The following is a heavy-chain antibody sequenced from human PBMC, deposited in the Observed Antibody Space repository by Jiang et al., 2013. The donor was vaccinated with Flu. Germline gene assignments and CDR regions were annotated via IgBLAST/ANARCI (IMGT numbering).Heavy chain of an antibody. Sequence: GAEVKKPGASVKISCKASGYTFTSYYMHWVRQAPGQGLEWMGIINPSGGSTSYAQKFQGRVTMTRDTSTSTVYMELSSLRSEDTAVYYCAVVLMATNAFDIWGQGTMVTVSS. CDR1: GYTFTSYY. CDR3: AVVLMATNAFDI. J-gene: IGHJ3*02. D-gene: IGHD5-24*01. V-gene: IGHV1-46*01. CDR2: INPSGGST.